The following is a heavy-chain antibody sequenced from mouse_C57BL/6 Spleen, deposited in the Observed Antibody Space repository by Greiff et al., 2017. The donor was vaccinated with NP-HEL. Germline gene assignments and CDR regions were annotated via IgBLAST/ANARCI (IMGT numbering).Heavy chain of an antibody. J-gene: IGHJ1*03. V-gene: IGHV7-3*01. D-gene: IGHD3-1*01. CDR3: ARYSSYWYFDV. CDR1: GFTFTDYY. CDR2: IRNKANGYTT. Sequence: EVMLVESGGGLVQPGGSLSLSCAASGFTFTDYYMSWVRQPPGKALEWLGFIRNKANGYTTEYSASVKGRFTISRDNSQSILYLQMNARRAEDSATYYCARYSSYWYFDVWGTGTTVTVSS.